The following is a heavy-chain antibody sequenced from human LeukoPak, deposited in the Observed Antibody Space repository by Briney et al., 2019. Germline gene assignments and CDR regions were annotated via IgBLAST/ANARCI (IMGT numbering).Heavy chain of an antibody. CDR1: GGSISSYY. Sequence: SETLSLTCTVSGGSISSYYWSWVRQPPDKGLEWIGYIYYSGSTNYNPSLKSRVTISVDTSKNQFSLQLTSVTAADTAVYFCTRGGSNFDYWGQGTLVTVSS. CDR2: IYYSGST. D-gene: IGHD3-10*01. J-gene: IGHJ4*02. V-gene: IGHV4-59*01. CDR3: TRGGSNFDY.